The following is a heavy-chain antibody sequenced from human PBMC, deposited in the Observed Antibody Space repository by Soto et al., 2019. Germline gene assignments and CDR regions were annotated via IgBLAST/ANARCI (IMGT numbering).Heavy chain of an antibody. V-gene: IGHV4-31*03. Sequence: PSETLSLTCSVSGGSISSAGYYWSWIRQRPGKGLEWIGCISYTGSTYYTPSLRSRLSISLDTSENQSSLRLSSVTAADTAVYFCARDRHTINYFCGPPYNYFDPWGQGTLVTVSS. CDR2: ISYTGST. D-gene: IGHD3-10*01. CDR3: ARDRHTINYFCGPPYNYFDP. J-gene: IGHJ5*02. CDR1: GGSISSAGYY.